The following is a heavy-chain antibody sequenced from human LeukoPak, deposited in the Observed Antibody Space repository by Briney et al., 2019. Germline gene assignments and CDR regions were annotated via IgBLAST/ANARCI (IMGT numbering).Heavy chain of an antibody. CDR3: ARRGRSSWFGSFDY. D-gene: IGHD6-13*01. V-gene: IGHV4-38-2*02. CDR2: IYHSGST. Sequence: SETLSLTCTVSGYSISSGYYWGWIRQPPGKGLEWIGSIYHSGSTYYNPSLKSRVTISVDTSKNQFSLKLSSVTAADTAVYYCARRGRSSWFGSFDYWGQGTLVTVSS. J-gene: IGHJ4*02. CDR1: GYSISSGYY.